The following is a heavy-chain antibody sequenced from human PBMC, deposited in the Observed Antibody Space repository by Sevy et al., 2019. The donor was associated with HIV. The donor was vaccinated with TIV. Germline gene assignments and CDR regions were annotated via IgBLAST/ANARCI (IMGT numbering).Heavy chain of an antibody. D-gene: IGHD6-13*01. CDR2: IFQSGAT. CDR1: GGSINSGGYS. J-gene: IGHJ3*01. V-gene: IGHV4-30-2*01. CDR3: ARGRVGDSSSWYGAFDV. Sequence: SETLSLTCAVSGGSINSGGYSWSWIRQPPGKGLEWIGYIFQSGATYYIPSLQSRLTISVDMSKNQFSLNLGSVTAADTAVYYCARGRVGDSSSWYGAFDVWGQGTMVTVSS.